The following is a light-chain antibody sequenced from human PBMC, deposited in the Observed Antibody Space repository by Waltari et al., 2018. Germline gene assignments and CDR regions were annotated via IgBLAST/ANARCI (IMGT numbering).Light chain of an antibody. Sequence: ELVLTQSPGTLSLSPGERATLSCRASQSVSSTYLAWYQQKPGQAPRPLIYGASNRATGIPDRFSGSGSGTDFTLTISRLEPEDFAVYYCQHYGRSLPLTFGGGTKVEI. V-gene: IGKV3-20*01. J-gene: IGKJ4*01. CDR2: GAS. CDR3: QHYGRSLPLT. CDR1: QSVSSTY.